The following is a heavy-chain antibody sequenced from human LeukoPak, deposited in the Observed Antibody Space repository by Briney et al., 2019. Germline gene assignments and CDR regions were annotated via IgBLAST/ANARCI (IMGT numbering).Heavy chain of an antibody. Sequence: GESLRLSCAASGFTFSSYSMNWVGQGPGKGLEWVSYISSSSSTIYYADSVKGRFTISRDNAKNSLYLQMNSLRAEDTAVYYCARDAHWGQGTLVTVSS. V-gene: IGHV3-48*01. CDR2: ISSSSSTI. CDR3: ARDAH. CDR1: GFTFSSYS. J-gene: IGHJ4*02.